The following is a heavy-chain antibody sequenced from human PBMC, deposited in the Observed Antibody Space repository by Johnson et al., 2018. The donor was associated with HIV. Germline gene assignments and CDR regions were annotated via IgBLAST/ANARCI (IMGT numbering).Heavy chain of an antibody. D-gene: IGHD3-3*01. CDR3: ATDRYYNFWSGSGHAAFDI. V-gene: IGHV3-11*04. CDR1: GFIFSDYY. J-gene: IGHJ3*02. CDR2: ISSSGATI. Sequence: QVQLVESGGGVVKPGESLRLSCAASGFIFSDYYMSWIRQAPGKGLEWVSYISSSGATIYYADSVKGRFTISRDNSENSLYLQMNSLRVEDTAVYYCATDRYYNFWSGSGHAAFDIWGQGTMVTVSS.